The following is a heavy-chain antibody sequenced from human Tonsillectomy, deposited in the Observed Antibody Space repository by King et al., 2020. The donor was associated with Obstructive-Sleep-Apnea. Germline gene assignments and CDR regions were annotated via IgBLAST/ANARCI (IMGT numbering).Heavy chain of an antibody. CDR1: GYSISSASY. CDR2: FHRSGST. V-gene: IGHV4-38-2*02. CDR3: ASDSRGYNYGSEFDY. D-gene: IGHD5-18*01. J-gene: IGHJ4*02. Sequence: VQLQESGPGLVKPSETLSLTCTVSGYSISSASYWGWIRQPPGKGLKWIGSFHRSGSTYYNPSLKSRVTISVDTSKNQFSLRLSSVTAADTAVYYLASDSRGYNYGSEFDYWGQGTLVTVSS.